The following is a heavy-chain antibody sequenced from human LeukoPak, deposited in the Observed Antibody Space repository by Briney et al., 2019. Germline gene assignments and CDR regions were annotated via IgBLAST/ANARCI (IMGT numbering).Heavy chain of an antibody. V-gene: IGHV1-18*01. D-gene: IGHD3-10*01. CDR1: GYTFTSYG. Sequence: GASVKVSCKASGYTFTSYGISWVRQAPGQGLEWMGWISAYNGNTNYAQKFQGRVTITTDESTSTAYMELSSLRSEDTAVYYCARDGEATMVRFDIWGQGTMVTVSS. CDR3: ARDGEATMVRFDI. J-gene: IGHJ3*02. CDR2: ISAYNGNT.